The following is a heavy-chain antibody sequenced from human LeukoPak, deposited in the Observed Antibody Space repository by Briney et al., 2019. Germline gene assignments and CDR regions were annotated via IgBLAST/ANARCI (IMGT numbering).Heavy chain of an antibody. Sequence: SETLSLTCTVRRDSVSIYYWSWIRPPPGRGVEWIAYLSHSGSGDSNPPLTCRVTPLVDTSKNQFSLKLTSVTAADTAVYYCARARYANAWYAFDIWGHGTMVTVSS. D-gene: IGHD2-2*01. V-gene: IGHV4-59*02. CDR3: ARARYANAWYAFDI. CDR2: LSHSGSG. J-gene: IGHJ3*02. CDR1: RDSVSIYY.